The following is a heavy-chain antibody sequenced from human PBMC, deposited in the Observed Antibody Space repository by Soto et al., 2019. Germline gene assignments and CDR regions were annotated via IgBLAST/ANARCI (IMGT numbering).Heavy chain of an antibody. J-gene: IGHJ4*02. CDR3: ARDDSGFSGSHYIDYFNY. CDR2: IYYSGST. D-gene: IGHD1-26*01. V-gene: IGHV4-31*03. CDR1: GGSISSGGYY. Sequence: SETLSLTCTVSGGSISSGGYYWSWIRKHPGKGLEWIGYIYYSGSTYYNPSLKSRVTISVDTSKNQFSLKLSSVTAADTAVYYCARDDSGFSGSHYIDYFNYWGQGALVTVSS.